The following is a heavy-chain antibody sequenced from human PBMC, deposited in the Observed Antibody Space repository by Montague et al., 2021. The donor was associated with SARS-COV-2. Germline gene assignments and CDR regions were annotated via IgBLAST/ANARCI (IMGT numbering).Heavy chain of an antibody. CDR2: IYSSGDT. CDR3: ARGSEYYYHPFDY. V-gene: IGHV4-4*07. D-gene: IGHD2/OR15-2a*01. CDR1: GASMSGYH. J-gene: IGHJ4*01. Sequence: SETLSLTCTVSGASMSGYHWSWIRQPAGKALEWIGRIYSSGDTTYNPSXKSRLTMSVDTSERQFSLKMTSVSAADTAIYYCARGSEYYYHPFDYWGHGNLVTVS.